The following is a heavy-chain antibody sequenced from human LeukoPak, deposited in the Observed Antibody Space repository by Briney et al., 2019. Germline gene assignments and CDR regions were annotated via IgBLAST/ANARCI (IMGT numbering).Heavy chain of an antibody. J-gene: IGHJ4*02. CDR2: ISGSGGST. Sequence: PGGSLRLSCAASGFTFSSYAMSWVRQAPGKGLDWVSTISGSGGSTYYADSVKGRFTISRDNSKNTLYLQMNSLRAEDTAVYYCAKDPRGDLWFDYWGQGTLVTVSS. CDR1: GFTFSSYA. V-gene: IGHV3-23*01. D-gene: IGHD2-21*02. CDR3: AKDPRGDLWFDY.